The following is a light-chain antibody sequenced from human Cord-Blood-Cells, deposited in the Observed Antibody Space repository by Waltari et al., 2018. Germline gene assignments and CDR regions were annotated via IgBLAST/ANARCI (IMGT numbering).Light chain of an antibody. CDR3: CSYAGSSTCV. Sequence: QSALTQPASVSGSPGQSITISCTGTSSDVGGYNLVSWYQQHQGKAPKLMIYEGSKRPAVVSHRFSGSTSGNTAPLTIAGLHAEDEADYYCCSYAGSSTCVFGGGTKLTVL. J-gene: IGLJ3*02. CDR2: EGS. CDR1: SSDVGGYNL. V-gene: IGLV2-23*01.